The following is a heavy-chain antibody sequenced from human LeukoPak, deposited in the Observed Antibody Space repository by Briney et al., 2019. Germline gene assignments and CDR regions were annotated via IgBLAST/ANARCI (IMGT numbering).Heavy chain of an antibody. CDR3: ATYRVSHGMDV. D-gene: IGHD3-16*02. Sequence: GGSLRLSCAASGFTFTNYWMAWVRQAPGKGLEWVANINADGSVEYLVDSVQGRFSLSRDNAKAQLYLQMNSLRAEDTAVYSCATYRVSHGMDVWGQGTTVTVSS. J-gene: IGHJ6*02. CDR2: INADGSVE. CDR1: GFTFTNYW. V-gene: IGHV3-7*01.